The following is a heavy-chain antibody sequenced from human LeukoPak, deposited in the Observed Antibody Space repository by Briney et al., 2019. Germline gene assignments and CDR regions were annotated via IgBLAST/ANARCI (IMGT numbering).Heavy chain of an antibody. CDR2: FSPTGNT. D-gene: IGHD6-13*01. CDR3: ATSFIAASGDWFDT. V-gene: IGHV4-4*07. Sequence: SKTLSLTCSVSGDSIRRYSCYWIRQPAGKTLEWIGHFSPTGNTYYNPSLQSRVTVSLDTSKNLFSLKLTSVTAADTAVYFCATSFIAASGDWFDTWGQGILVTVSS. CDR1: GDSIRRYS. J-gene: IGHJ5*02.